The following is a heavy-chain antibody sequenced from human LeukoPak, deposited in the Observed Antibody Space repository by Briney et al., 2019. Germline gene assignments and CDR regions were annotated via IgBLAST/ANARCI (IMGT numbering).Heavy chain of an antibody. J-gene: IGHJ4*02. V-gene: IGHV5-51*01. D-gene: IGHD6-13*01. CDR1: GYSFTNYW. Sequence: GESLKISCTGYGYSFTNYWIGWVRQLPGKGLEWMGILYPGDSDIRYSSSFEGHVTISADKSISTAYLQWSSLKASDTAMYYCARHALDSSSWYVYWGQGTLVTVSS. CDR2: LYPGDSDI. CDR3: ARHALDSSSWYVY.